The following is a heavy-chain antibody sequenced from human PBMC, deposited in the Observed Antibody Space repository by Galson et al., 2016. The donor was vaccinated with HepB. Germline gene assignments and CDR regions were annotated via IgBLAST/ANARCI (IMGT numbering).Heavy chain of an antibody. D-gene: IGHD2-2*01. CDR3: ARTAMYCSSTSRSTYYFDY. J-gene: IGHJ4*02. V-gene: IGHV1-46*01. CDR1: GYTFTSYY. CDR2: INPSGGSA. Sequence: SVKVSCKASGYTFTSYYMHWVRQAPGQRLEWLGIINPSGGSASYAQKFQVRVTTTRDTSTSTVYMEMSSLRSEDTAVYYCARTAMYCSSTSRSTYYFDYWGQGTLVTVSS.